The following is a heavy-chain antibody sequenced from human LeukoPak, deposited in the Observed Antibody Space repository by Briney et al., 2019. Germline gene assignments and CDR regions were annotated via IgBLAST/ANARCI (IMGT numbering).Heavy chain of an antibody. D-gene: IGHD1-1*01. V-gene: IGHV5-51*01. CDR2: IYPAADDG. Sequence: GASLKISCQGFGYTFVNYWIAWARQMPGKGLEWVGIIYPAADDGKYRPSFEDHVTMSADSSSSIDFRQWSSLKASESARYFCFAYSWNEAPHFDVWGQGTMVIVSS. CDR3: FAYSWNEAPHFDV. J-gene: IGHJ3*01. CDR1: GYTFVNYW.